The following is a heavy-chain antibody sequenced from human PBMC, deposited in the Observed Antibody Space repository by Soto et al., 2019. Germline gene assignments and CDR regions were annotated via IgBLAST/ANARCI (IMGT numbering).Heavy chain of an antibody. D-gene: IGHD6-13*01. CDR2: IIPIFGTA. J-gene: IGHJ1*01. CDR3: ASGGIAAAGTYFQH. CDR1: GGTFSSYA. Sequence: SVKVSCKASGGTFSSYAISWVRQAPGQGLEWMGGIIPIFGTANYAQKFQGRVTITADESTSTAYMELSSLRSEDTAVYYCASGGIAAAGTYFQHWGQGTLVTVSS. V-gene: IGHV1-69*13.